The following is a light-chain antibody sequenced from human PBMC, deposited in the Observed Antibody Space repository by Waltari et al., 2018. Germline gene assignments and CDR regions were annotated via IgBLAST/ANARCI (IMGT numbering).Light chain of an antibody. CDR1: SSNIGSNY. J-gene: IGLJ2*01. CDR2: RNK. Sequence: QSVLTQPPSASGTPGQRVTISCSGSSSNIGSNYVYWYQQLPGTAPKLLSYRNKQRPSGVPDRFSGSKSGTSAFLAISGLRSEDEADYYCAAWDDSLSGPVFGGGTKLTVL. CDR3: AAWDDSLSGPV. V-gene: IGLV1-47*01.